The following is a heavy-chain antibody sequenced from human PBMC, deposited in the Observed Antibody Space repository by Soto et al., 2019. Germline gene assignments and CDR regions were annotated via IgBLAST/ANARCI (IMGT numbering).Heavy chain of an antibody. D-gene: IGHD4-17*01. V-gene: IGHV3-30*18. Sequence: QVQLVESGGGVVYPGRSLRLSCTASGFSFSSYGVHWVRQAPGKGLEWVAVISYHGVNKYYADSVNGRFTISRDNSKNMVFLKMNSLRVADTAVYYCGKYSDYGDHRDWFDPWGQGTLVTVSS. CDR2: ISYHGVNK. J-gene: IGHJ5*02. CDR3: GKYSDYGDHRDWFDP. CDR1: GFSFSSYG.